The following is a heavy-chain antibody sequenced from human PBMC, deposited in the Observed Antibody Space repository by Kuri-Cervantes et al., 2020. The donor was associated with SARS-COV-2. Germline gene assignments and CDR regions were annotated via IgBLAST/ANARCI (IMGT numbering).Heavy chain of an antibody. D-gene: IGHD6-13*01. CDR2: ISSSGSTI. CDR3: ARDRYSSSWHFVSAFDI. Sequence: GGSLRLSCAASGFTFSSYAMSWVRQAPGKGLEWVSYISSSGSTIYYADSVKGRFTISRDNAKNSLYLQMDSLRAEDTAVYYCARDRYSSSWHFVSAFDIWGQGTMVTVSS. V-gene: IGHV3-48*03. J-gene: IGHJ3*02. CDR1: GFTFSSYA.